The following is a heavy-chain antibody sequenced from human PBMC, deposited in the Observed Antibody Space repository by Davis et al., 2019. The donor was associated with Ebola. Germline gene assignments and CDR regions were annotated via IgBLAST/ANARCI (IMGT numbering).Heavy chain of an antibody. Sequence: ASVKVSCKASGYTFTSYGISWVRQAPGQGLEWMGWISAYNGNTNYAQKLQGRVTMTTDTSTSTAYMELRSLRSDDTAVYYCARALGGRAVAGLDAFDIWGQGTMVTVSS. CDR3: ARALGGRAVAGLDAFDI. V-gene: IGHV1-18*01. D-gene: IGHD6-19*01. J-gene: IGHJ3*02. CDR2: ISAYNGNT. CDR1: GYTFTSYG.